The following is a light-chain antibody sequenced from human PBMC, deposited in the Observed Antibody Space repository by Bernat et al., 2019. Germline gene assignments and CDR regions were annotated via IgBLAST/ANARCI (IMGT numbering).Light chain of an antibody. CDR1: SSDVGGYNY. J-gene: IGLJ1*01. CDR3: SSYTSSSNPDV. V-gene: IGLV2-14*03. CDR2: DVS. Sequence: QSALTQPASVSVSPGQSITISCTGTSSDVGGYNYVSWYQQHPGKAPKLMIYDVSNRPSGVSNRFSGSKSGNTASLTISGLQAEDEADYYCSSYTSSSNPDVCGTGTKVTVL.